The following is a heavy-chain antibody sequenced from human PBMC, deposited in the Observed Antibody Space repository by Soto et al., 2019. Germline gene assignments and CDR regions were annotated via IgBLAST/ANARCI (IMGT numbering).Heavy chain of an antibody. CDR3: ARGLDIVVVVAAHYGMDV. V-gene: IGHV3-21*01. Sequence: RTLSLTCAVYGGSFSGYYWSWIRQPPGKGLEWVSSISSSSSYIYYADSVKGRFTISRDNAKNSLYLQMNSLRAEDTAVYYCARGLDIVVVVAAHYGMDVWGQGTTVTV. CDR2: ISSSSSYI. CDR1: GGSFSGYY. D-gene: IGHD2-15*01. J-gene: IGHJ6*02.